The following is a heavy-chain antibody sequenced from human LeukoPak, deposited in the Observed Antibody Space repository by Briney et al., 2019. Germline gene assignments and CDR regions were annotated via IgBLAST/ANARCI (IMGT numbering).Heavy chain of an antibody. CDR1: GLTFSSYA. Sequence: GGSPRLSCAASGLTFSSYAMHCVRQAPGKGLEWVAVISYDGSNKYYADSVKGRFTISGDKSKNTLYLQMNSLRPEDTAFYYCARGPGPIAGAKNPFDIWGQGTMVTVSS. CDR2: ISYDGSNK. CDR3: ARGPGPIAGAKNPFDI. D-gene: IGHD1-26*01. V-gene: IGHV3-30*01. J-gene: IGHJ3*02.